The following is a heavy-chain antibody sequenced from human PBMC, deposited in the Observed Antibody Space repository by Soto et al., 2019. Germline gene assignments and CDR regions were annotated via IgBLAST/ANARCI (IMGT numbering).Heavy chain of an antibody. CDR1: GGSFSAYY. CDR2: IHHSGST. V-gene: IGHV4-34*01. CDR3: ARGPEGQD. J-gene: IGHJ4*02. Sequence: QVQLQQWGAGLLKPSETLSLTCAVYGGSFSAYYWSWIRQPPGKGLEWIGEIHHSGSTNYNPSLKSRVTISVDTSKNQFSLKLSSVTAADTAVYYCARGPEGQDWGQGPLVTVSS.